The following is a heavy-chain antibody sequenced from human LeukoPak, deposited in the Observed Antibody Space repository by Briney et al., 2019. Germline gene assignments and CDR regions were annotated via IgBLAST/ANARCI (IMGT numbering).Heavy chain of an antibody. J-gene: IGHJ4*02. CDR2: ISAYNGNT. CDR1: GYIFTTYD. D-gene: IGHD2-15*01. V-gene: IGHV1-18*04. CDR3: ARSVTAFGSGGNCYSGVFDF. Sequence: ASVKVSCKPSGYIFTTYDINWVRQAPGQGLEWMGWISAYNGNTNYAQKLKGRVTMTTDTYTSTANLELRSLRSDDAAIYYCARSVTAFGSGGNCYSGVFDFWGQGTLVTVSS.